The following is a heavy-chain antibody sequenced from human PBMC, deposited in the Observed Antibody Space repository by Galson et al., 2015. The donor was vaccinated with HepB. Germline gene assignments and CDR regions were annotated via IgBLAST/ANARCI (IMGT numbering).Heavy chain of an antibody. Sequence: SLRLSCAASGFTFSSYAMSWVRQAPGKGLEWVSAISGSGGSTYYADSVKGRFTISRDNSKNTLYLQMNSLRAEDTAVYYCAKPPGGYNSRWYFDLWGRGTLVTVSS. CDR3: AKPPGGYNSRWYFDL. D-gene: IGHD5-24*01. CDR1: GFTFSSYA. V-gene: IGHV3-23*01. CDR2: ISGSGGST. J-gene: IGHJ2*01.